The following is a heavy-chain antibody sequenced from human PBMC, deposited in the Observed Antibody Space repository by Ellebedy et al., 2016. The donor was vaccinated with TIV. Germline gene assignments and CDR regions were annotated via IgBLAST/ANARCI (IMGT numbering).Heavy chain of an antibody. Sequence: ASVKVSXXASGYTFTSYAMHWVRQAPGQRLEWMGWINAGNGNTKYSQKFQGRVTIIRDASASTAYMELSSLRSEDTAVYYCARDVLVVVAANGGMVVWGQGTTVTVSS. CDR3: ARDVLVVVAANGGMVV. CDR1: GYTFTSYA. CDR2: INAGNGNT. V-gene: IGHV1-3*01. D-gene: IGHD2-15*01. J-gene: IGHJ6*02.